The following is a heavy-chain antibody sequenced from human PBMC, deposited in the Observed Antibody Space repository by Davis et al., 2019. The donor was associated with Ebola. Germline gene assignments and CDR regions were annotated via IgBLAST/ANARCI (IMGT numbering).Heavy chain of an antibody. CDR1: GFTFSSYS. D-gene: IGHD4-17*01. J-gene: IGHJ6*02. Sequence: GESLKISCAASGFTFSSYSMNWVRQAPGKRLEWVSSISSSSSYIYYADLVKGRFTISRDNAKNSLYLQMNSLRAEDTAVYYCARVSIGDYGGGMDVWGQGTTVTVSS. V-gene: IGHV3-21*01. CDR3: ARVSIGDYGGGMDV. CDR2: ISSSSSYI.